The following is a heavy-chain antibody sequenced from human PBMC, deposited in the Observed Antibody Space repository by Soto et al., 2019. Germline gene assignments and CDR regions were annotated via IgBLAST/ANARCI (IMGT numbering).Heavy chain of an antibody. Sequence: QVQLQESGPGLVKPSGTLSLTCAVSGGSISSSNWWSWVRQPPGKGLEWIGEIYHSGSTNYNPSLKSRVTISGDKSKNQFSLKLSSVTAADTAVYYCARDRWELQYYYYYGMDVWGQGTTVTVSS. D-gene: IGHD1-26*01. CDR1: GGSISSSNW. CDR2: IYHSGST. V-gene: IGHV4-4*02. CDR3: ARDRWELQYYYYYGMDV. J-gene: IGHJ6*02.